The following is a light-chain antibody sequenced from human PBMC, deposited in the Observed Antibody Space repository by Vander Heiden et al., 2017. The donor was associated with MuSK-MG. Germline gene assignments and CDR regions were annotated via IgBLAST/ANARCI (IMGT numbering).Light chain of an antibody. CDR3: QQDNYWPPWT. CDR1: QSVRNN. J-gene: IGKJ1*01. Sequence: EVVMTQSPATLSVSPGERATLSCRASQSVRNNLAWYQQKPGQPPRLLIYYASTRATGIPARFSGSGYGTEFTLTISSLQSEDFAVYYCQQDNYWPPWTFGQGTKVEIK. V-gene: IGKV3-15*01. CDR2: YAS.